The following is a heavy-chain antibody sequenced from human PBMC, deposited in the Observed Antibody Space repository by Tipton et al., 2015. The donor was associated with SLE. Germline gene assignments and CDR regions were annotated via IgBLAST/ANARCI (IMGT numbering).Heavy chain of an antibody. D-gene: IGHD6-13*01. CDR3: ARASIAAAGYYFDY. CDR2: IGQGGTTI. CDR1: GFPFNFYS. Sequence: GSLRLSCAASGFPFNFYSINWVRQAPGKGLEWVSYIGQGGTTIYYADSVKGRFTISRDNSKNTLYLQMNSLRAEDTAVYYCARASIAAAGYYFDYWGQGTLVTVSS. J-gene: IGHJ4*02. V-gene: IGHV3-48*01.